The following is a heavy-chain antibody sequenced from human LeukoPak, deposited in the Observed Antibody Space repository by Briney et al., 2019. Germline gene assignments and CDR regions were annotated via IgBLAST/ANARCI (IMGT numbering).Heavy chain of an antibody. V-gene: IGHV1-18*04. CDR2: ISAYNGNT. D-gene: IGHD1-26*01. J-gene: IGHJ4*02. CDR3: ARVSDSGSYYFDY. Sequence: ASVKVSCKASGYTFTGYYMHWVRQAPGQGLEWMGWISAYNGNTNYAQKLQGRVTMTTDTSTSTAYMELRSLRSDDTAVYYCARVSDSGSYYFDYWGQGTLVTVSS. CDR1: GYTFTGYY.